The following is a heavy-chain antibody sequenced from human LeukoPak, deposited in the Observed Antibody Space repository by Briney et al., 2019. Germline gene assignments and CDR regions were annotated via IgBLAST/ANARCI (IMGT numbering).Heavy chain of an antibody. D-gene: IGHD3-16*02. CDR1: GGSISSSNW. V-gene: IGHV4-4*02. J-gene: IGHJ4*02. Sequence: SETLSLTCAVTGGSISSSNWWSWVRQPPGKGLEWIGEINHSGSTNYNPSLKSRVTISVDTSKNQFSLKLSSVTAADTAVYYCARADYDYVWGSYRLFDYWGQGTLVTVSS. CDR3: ARADYDYVWGSYRLFDY. CDR2: INHSGST.